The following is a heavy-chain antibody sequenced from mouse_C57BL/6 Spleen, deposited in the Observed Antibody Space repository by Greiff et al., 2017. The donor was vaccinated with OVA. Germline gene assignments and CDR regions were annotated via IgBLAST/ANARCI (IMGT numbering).Heavy chain of an antibody. CDR3: ARNNDYGSSTGGYFDV. Sequence: VQLKQSGAELVKPGASVKLSCKASGFNIKDYYMHWVKQRTEQGLEWIGRIDPEDGETKYAPKFQGKATITADTSSNTAYLQLSSLTAEDTAVYYCARNNDYGSSTGGYFDVWGTGTTVTVSS. V-gene: IGHV14-2*01. J-gene: IGHJ1*03. D-gene: IGHD1-1*01. CDR1: GFNIKDYY. CDR2: IDPEDGET.